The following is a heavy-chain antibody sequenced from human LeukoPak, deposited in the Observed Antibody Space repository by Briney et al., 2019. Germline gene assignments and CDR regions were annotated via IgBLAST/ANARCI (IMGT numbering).Heavy chain of an antibody. D-gene: IGHD6-19*01. J-gene: IGHJ5*02. CDR1: GFTSSSYA. CDR2: ISYDGSNK. Sequence: GGSLRLSCAASGFTSSSYAMHWVRQAPGKGLEWVAIISYDGSNKYYAESVKGRFTISRDNSKNTLYLQMNSLRSDDTAVYYCARDLGAVAGQFWFDPWGQGTLVTVSS. V-gene: IGHV3-30*04. CDR3: ARDLGAVAGQFWFDP.